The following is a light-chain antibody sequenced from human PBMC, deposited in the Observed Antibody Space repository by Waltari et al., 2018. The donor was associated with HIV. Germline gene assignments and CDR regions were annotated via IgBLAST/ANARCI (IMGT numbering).Light chain of an antibody. CDR1: SLRTYY. CDR2: GKN. CDR3: SSRDSSGTHVL. V-gene: IGLV3-19*01. J-gene: IGLJ2*01. Sequence: SSELTQDPSVSVALSQTVRITCQGDSLRTYYATWYQQKPRQAPVIVLYGKNNRLAGIPDRVSGSSSGDTASLTITGAQAEDEADYYCSSRDSSGTHVLFGGGTKLTVL.